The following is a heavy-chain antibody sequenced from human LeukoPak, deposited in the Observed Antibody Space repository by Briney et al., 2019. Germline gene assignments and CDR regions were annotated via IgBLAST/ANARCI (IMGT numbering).Heavy chain of an antibody. Sequence: NTGGSMRLSCAASGFAFTTYSMNWVRQAPGKGLEWVSSISSSGSYMYHADSVKGRFTISRDNAKNSLFLQMNSLRAEDTAVYYCARMPHYGDLNYSFDYWGQGTLVTVSS. J-gene: IGHJ4*02. CDR1: GFAFTTYS. CDR2: ISSSGSYM. V-gene: IGHV3-21*01. CDR3: ARMPHYGDLNYSFDY. D-gene: IGHD4-17*01.